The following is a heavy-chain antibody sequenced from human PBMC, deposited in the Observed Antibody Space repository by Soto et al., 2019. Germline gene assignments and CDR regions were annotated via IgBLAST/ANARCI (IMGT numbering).Heavy chain of an antibody. CDR2: ISGSGGST. Sequence: PGGSLRLSCAASGFTFSSYAMSWVRQAPGKGLEWVSAISGSGGSTYYADSVKGRFTISRDNSKNTLYLQMNSLRAEDTAVYYCAKGLVGYCSGGSCFAYTYYYYYYMDVWGKGTTVTVSS. CDR3: AKGLVGYCSGGSCFAYTYYYYYYMDV. J-gene: IGHJ6*03. V-gene: IGHV3-23*01. CDR1: GFTFSSYA. D-gene: IGHD2-15*01.